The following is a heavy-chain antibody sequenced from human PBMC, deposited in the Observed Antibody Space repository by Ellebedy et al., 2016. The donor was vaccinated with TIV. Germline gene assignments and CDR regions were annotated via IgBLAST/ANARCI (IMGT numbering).Heavy chain of an antibody. Sequence: GESLKISXAASGFTFSTYAMSWVRQAPGKGLEWVSAITYNGARTYYADSVEGRFTISRDNSKNILYLQMSSLRAEDTAIYYCAKVRDAYDVWGQGTKVTVSS. CDR3: AKVRDAYDV. V-gene: IGHV3-23*01. CDR2: ITYNGART. J-gene: IGHJ3*01. CDR1: GFTFSTYA.